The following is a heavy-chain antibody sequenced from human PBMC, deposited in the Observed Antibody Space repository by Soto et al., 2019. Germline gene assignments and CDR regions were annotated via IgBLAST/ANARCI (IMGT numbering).Heavy chain of an antibody. Sequence: QAGGSLRLSCAASGFTFSSYFMHWVRQAPGKGLEFVSGISSNGSSAYDAESVKGRFTISRDNSKNTLYLQMNSLRAEDTAVYYCASIGRFLEWLPYHGMDVWGQGTVVTVSS. CDR3: ASIGRFLEWLPYHGMDV. V-gene: IGHV3-64*04. D-gene: IGHD3-3*01. J-gene: IGHJ6*02. CDR1: GFTFSSYF. CDR2: ISSNGSSA.